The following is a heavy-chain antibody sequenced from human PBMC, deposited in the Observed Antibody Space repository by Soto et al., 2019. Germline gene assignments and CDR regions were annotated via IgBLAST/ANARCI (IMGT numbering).Heavy chain of an antibody. V-gene: IGHV1-2*04. CDR3: ARAAGRDGSSLYRGGYDY. D-gene: IGHD3-16*01. J-gene: IGHJ4*02. CDR1: GYTFSDYY. CDR2: INPDTGGT. Sequence: QVHLVQSGAEVQKSGASVRVSCKASGYTFSDYYIHWVRQAPGQGLEWMGWINPDTGGTDYKQKFQGWVTMTRDTSISTASMELSSLKSDDTAVYYCARAAGRDGSSLYRGGYDYWGQGTLVTVSS.